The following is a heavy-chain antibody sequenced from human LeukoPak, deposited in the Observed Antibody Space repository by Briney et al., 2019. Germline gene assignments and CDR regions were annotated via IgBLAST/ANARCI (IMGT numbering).Heavy chain of an antibody. CDR2: ISYDGSNK. V-gene: IGHV3-30*18. CDR3: AKALSSLRDA. J-gene: IGHJ4*02. CDR1: GFTFSSYG. Sequence: GGSLRLSCAASGFTFSSYGMHWVRQAPGKGLEWVAVISYDGSNKYYADSVKGRFTISRDNSKNTLHLQMNSLRAEDTAVYYCAKALSSLRDAWGQGTLVSVSS. D-gene: IGHD4-17*01.